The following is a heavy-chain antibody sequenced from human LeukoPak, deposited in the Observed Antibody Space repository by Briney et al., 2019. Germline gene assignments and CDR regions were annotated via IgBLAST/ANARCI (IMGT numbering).Heavy chain of an antibody. CDR3: ARDAADYDYVWGSYRSSPPDY. Sequence: GGSLRLFCAASGFTFSSYWMHWVRQAPGKGLVWVSRIDSDGSSTSYADSVKGRFTISRDNAKNTLYLQMNSLRAEDTAVYYCARDAADYDYVWGSYRSSPPDYWGQGTLVTVSS. CDR2: IDSDGSST. V-gene: IGHV3-74*01. J-gene: IGHJ4*02. D-gene: IGHD3-16*02. CDR1: GFTFSSYW.